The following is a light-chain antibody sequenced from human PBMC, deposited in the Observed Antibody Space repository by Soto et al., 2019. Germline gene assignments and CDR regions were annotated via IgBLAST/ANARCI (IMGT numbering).Light chain of an antibody. V-gene: IGLV1-44*01. J-gene: IGLJ3*02. CDR2: SNN. CDR1: SSNIGSNT. CDR3: AAWDDSHWV. Sequence: QSVLTQPPSASGTPGQRVTISCSGSSSNIGSNTVNWYQQLPGTAPKLLIYSNNQRPSGVPDRFSGSKSGTSASLAISGLQSEYEADYYCAAWDDSHWVFGGGTQLTVL.